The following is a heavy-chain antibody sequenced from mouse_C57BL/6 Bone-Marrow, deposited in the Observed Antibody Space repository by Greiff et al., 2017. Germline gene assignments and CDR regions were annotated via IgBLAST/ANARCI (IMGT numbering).Heavy chain of an antibody. Sequence: VQLQQPGAELVRPGTSVKLSCKASGYTFTSYWMHWVKQRPGQGLEWIGVIDPSDSYTNYNQKFKGKATLTVDTSSSTAYMQLSSLTSEDSAVYYSARGAGSSPYWYFDVWGTGTTVTVSS. J-gene: IGHJ1*03. V-gene: IGHV1-59*01. CDR1: GYTFTSYW. D-gene: IGHD1-1*01. CDR3: ARGAGSSPYWYFDV. CDR2: IDPSDSYT.